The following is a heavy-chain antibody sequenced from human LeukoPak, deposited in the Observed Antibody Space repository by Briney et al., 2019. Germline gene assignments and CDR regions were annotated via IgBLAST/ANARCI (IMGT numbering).Heavy chain of an antibody. CDR2: INAGNGNT. Sequence: GASVKVSCKASGYTFTSYAMHWVRQAPGQRLEWMGWINAGNGNTKYSQKFRGRVTITRDTSASTAYMELSSLRSEDTAVYYCARGGVAAAVQLDYWGQGTLVTVSS. V-gene: IGHV1-3*01. CDR3: ARGGVAAAVQLDY. CDR1: GYTFTSYA. J-gene: IGHJ4*02. D-gene: IGHD6-13*01.